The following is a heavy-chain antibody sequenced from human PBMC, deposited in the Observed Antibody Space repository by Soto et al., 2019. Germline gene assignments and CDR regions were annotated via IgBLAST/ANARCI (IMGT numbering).Heavy chain of an antibody. CDR2: IGTAGDT. V-gene: IGHV3-13*01. Sequence: PGGSLRLSCAASGFTFSSYDMHWVRQATGKGLEWVSAIGTAGDTYHPGSVKGRFTISRENAKNSLYLQMNSLRAEDTAVYYCARAIGGGPSEFGMDVWGQGTTVTVSS. D-gene: IGHD3-10*01. J-gene: IGHJ6*02. CDR3: ARAIGGGPSEFGMDV. CDR1: GFTFSSYD.